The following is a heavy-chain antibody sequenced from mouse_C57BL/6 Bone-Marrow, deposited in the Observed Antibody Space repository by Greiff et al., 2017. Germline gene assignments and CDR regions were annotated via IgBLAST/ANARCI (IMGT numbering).Heavy chain of an antibody. Sequence: EVMLVESGGGLVKPGGSLKLSCAASGFTFSSYTMSWVRQTPEKRLEWVATISGGGGNTYYPDSVKGRFTISRDNAKNTLYLQMSGLRSEDTALYYCARHGFITTVVDFDYWGQGTTLTVSS. CDR1: GFTFSSYT. J-gene: IGHJ2*01. CDR3: ARHGFITTVVDFDY. D-gene: IGHD1-1*01. V-gene: IGHV5-9*01. CDR2: ISGGGGNT.